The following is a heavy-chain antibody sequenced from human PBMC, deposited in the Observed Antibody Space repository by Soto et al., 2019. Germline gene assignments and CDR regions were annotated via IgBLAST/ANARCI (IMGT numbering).Heavy chain of an antibody. D-gene: IGHD4-17*01. V-gene: IGHV1-18*01. Sequence: XSVKVSCKASVYTFIIYGIGWVRQAPGQGLEWMGWISGYNGNTHYAQKFQGRVTMTTDTSTSTAYMELRSLRSDDTAVYYCARGDYGAPPDYWGQGTLVSVSS. CDR1: VYTFIIYG. CDR3: ARGDYGAPPDY. CDR2: ISGYNGNT. J-gene: IGHJ4*02.